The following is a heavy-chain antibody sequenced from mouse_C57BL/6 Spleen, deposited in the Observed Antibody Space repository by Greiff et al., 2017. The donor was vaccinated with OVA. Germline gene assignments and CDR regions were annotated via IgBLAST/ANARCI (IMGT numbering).Heavy chain of an antibody. CDR2: IYPGSGNT. CDR3: ARGGIYYGNYGDYFDY. J-gene: IGHJ2*01. Sequence: QVQLQQSGAELVRPGASVKLSCKASGYTFTDYYINWVKQRPGQGLEWIARIYPGSGNTYYNEKFKGKATLTAEKSSSTAYMQLSSLTSEDSAVYFCARGGIYYGNYGDYFDYWGQGTTLTVSS. D-gene: IGHD2-1*01. V-gene: IGHV1-76*01. CDR1: GYTFTDYY.